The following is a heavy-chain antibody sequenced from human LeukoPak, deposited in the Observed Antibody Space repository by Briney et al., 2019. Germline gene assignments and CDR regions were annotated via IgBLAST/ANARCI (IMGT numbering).Heavy chain of an antibody. V-gene: IGHV3-21*01. J-gene: IGHJ6*02. D-gene: IGHD2-21*02. CDR2: ITSSSSYI. CDR1: GFTFSSHS. CDR3: ARDLVVVTGIPGYYYGMDV. Sequence: GGSLRLSCAASGFTFSSHSMNWVRQAPGKGLEWVSSITSSSSYIFYADSVEGRFTIARDNAKNALYLQMNSLRAEDTAVYYCARDLVVVTGIPGYYYGMDVWGQGTTVTVSS.